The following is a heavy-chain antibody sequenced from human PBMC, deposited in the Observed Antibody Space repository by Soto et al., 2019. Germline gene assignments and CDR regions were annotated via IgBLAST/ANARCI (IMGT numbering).Heavy chain of an antibody. CDR2: ISGSGGST. CDR3: AKEERAYCGGDCYSEYFQH. V-gene: IGHV3-23*01. Sequence: GGSLRLSCAASGFTFSSYAMSWVHQAPGKGLEWVSAISGSGGSTYYADSVKGRFTISRDNSKNTLYLQMNSLRAEDTAVYYCAKEERAYCGGDCYSEYFQHWGQGTLVTVSS. J-gene: IGHJ1*01. CDR1: GFTFSSYA. D-gene: IGHD2-21*02.